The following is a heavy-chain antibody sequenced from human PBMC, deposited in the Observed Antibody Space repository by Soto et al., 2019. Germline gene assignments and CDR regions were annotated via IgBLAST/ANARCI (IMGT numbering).Heavy chain of an antibody. CDR1: GFTFSSYG. J-gene: IGHJ6*02. CDR3: ARDTTGGRGKYYYGPSNGMDV. Sequence: GGSLRLSCAASGFTFSSYGMHWFRQAPGKGLEWVAVIWYDGSNKYYADSVKGRFTISRDNSKNTLYLQMNSLRAEDTAVYYCARDTTGGRGKYYYGPSNGMDVWGQGTTVTVSS. V-gene: IGHV3-33*01. CDR2: IWYDGSNK. D-gene: IGHD3-10*01.